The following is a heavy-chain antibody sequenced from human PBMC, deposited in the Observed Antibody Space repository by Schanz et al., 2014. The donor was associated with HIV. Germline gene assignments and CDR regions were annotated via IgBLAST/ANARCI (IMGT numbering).Heavy chain of an antibody. CDR1: GYIFTIYS. J-gene: IGHJ6*02. D-gene: IGHD3-10*01. CDR2: INPSGGST. Sequence: VQLVQSGAEVKKPGASVKVSCKASGYIFTIYSLHWVRQAPGQGLEWMGMINPSGGSTRYAQKFQGRVTMTEDTSTDTVYMELSSLRSEDTAVYYCASREFGIYYYGLDVWGQGTTVTVSS. V-gene: IGHV1-46*01. CDR3: ASREFGIYYYGLDV.